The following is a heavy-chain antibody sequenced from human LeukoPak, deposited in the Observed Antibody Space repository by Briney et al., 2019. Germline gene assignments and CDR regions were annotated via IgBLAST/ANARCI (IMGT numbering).Heavy chain of an antibody. CDR1: GYAFTSYG. CDR2: ISAYNGNT. J-gene: IGHJ4*02. Sequence: GASVKVSCKASGYAFTSYGISWVRQAPGQGLEWMGWISAYNGNTNYAQKLQGRVTMTTDTSTSTAYMELRSLRSDDTAVYYCAREVLENYYDSSGYSDYWGQGTLVTVSS. CDR3: AREVLENYYDSSGYSDY. D-gene: IGHD3-22*01. V-gene: IGHV1-18*01.